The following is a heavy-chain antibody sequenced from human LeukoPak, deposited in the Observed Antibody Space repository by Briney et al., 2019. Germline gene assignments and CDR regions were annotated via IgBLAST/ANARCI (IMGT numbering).Heavy chain of an antibody. V-gene: IGHV4-31*03. D-gene: IGHD2-15*01. J-gene: IGHJ3*02. CDR2: IYYSGST. CDR3: ARVVILGYCSGGSCYGAFDI. CDR1: GGSISSSSYY. Sequence: PSETLSLTCTVSGGSISSSSYYWGWIRQHPGKGLEWIGYIYYSGSTYYNPSLKSRVTISVDTSKNQFSLKLSSVTAADTAVYYCARVVILGYCSGGSCYGAFDIWGQGTMVTVSS.